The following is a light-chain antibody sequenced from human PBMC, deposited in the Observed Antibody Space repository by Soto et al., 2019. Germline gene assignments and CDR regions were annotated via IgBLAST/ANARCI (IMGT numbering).Light chain of an antibody. V-gene: IGKV3-11*01. J-gene: IGKJ1*01. CDR1: QSVTTH. Sequence: DIVLTEDPATLSLSQGERATLSCRASQSVTTHLAWYQHIRGQAPRLVIYDASTKSTGNPNGFSGSGYGTDCTITISSLENDDSGVYYCHQSGRWPLTLGQGT. CDR2: DAS. CDR3: HQSGRWPLT.